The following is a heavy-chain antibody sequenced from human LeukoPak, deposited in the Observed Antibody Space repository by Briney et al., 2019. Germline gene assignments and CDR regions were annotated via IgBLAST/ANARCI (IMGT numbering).Heavy chain of an antibody. D-gene: IGHD3-22*01. CDR2: IYHSGST. Sequence: PSETLSLTCTVSGYSISSGYYWGWIRQPPGKGLEWIGSIYHSGSTYYNPSLKSRVTISVDTSKNQFSLKLSSVTAADTAVYYCARDLVYYDSSGYYYELKAFDIWGQGTMVTVSS. J-gene: IGHJ3*02. CDR1: GYSISSGYY. V-gene: IGHV4-38-2*02. CDR3: ARDLVYYDSSGYYYELKAFDI.